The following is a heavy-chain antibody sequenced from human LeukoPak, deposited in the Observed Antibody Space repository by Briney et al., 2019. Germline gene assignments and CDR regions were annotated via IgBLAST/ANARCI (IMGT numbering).Heavy chain of an antibody. D-gene: IGHD3-16*02. V-gene: IGHV4-39*07. CDR3: ARDGPLHDYVWGSYHHSYFDL. CDR2: IFYSGST. CDR1: GGSISTSNYY. J-gene: IGHJ2*01. Sequence: SETLSLTCTVSGGSISTSNYYWGWIRQPPGKGLEWIGNIFYSGSTYYSPSLKSRVTISLDTSRNQFSLKLNSVTAADTAVYYCARDGPLHDYVWGSYHHSYFDLWGRGTLVTVSS.